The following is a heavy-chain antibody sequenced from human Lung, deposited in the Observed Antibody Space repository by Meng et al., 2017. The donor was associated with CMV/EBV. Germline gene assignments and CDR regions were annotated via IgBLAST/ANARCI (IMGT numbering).Heavy chain of an antibody. CDR3: ARDPYATGWAG. V-gene: IGHV4-4*02. Sequence: SGTGLVTSSVPLVVACAVYGGTISISSWWSGVRQPQGKGLEWSVEIYHSGGTNYNPSLRGRVTISLDKSKNQFSLKLRSVTAADTAVYYCARDPYATGWAGWGQGTLVTVSS. CDR1: GGTISISSW. D-gene: IGHD6-19*01. CDR2: IYHSGGT. J-gene: IGHJ4*02.